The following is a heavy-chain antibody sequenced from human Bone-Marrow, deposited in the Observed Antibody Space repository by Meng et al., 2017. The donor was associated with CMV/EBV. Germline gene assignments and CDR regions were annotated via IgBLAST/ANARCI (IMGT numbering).Heavy chain of an antibody. Sequence: GESLKISCAASGFPFSSYAMSWVRQAPGKGLEWVSAISGSGGSTYYADSVKGRFTISRDNSKNTLYLQMNSLRAEDTAVYYCAKASQHDYRCFDYWGQGTLVTVSS. D-gene: IGHD4-11*01. J-gene: IGHJ4*02. CDR2: ISGSGGST. CDR1: GFPFSSYA. CDR3: AKASQHDYRCFDY. V-gene: IGHV3-23*01.